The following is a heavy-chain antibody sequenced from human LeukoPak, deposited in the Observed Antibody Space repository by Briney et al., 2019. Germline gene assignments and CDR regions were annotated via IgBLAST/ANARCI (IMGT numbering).Heavy chain of an antibody. CDR2: IGTYGGDT. CDR3: ARDLWNFYDDSGYNRDFDS. CDR1: TSR. V-gene: IGHV1-18*01. J-gene: IGHJ5*01. D-gene: IGHD3-22*01. Sequence: ASVKVSCKATSRISWVRQAPGQGLEWMGWIGTYGGDTYYAQKFQGRITVTIDTSTSTVYMELRNLRSDDTAVYYCARDLWNFYDDSGYNRDFDSWGQGTLVTVS.